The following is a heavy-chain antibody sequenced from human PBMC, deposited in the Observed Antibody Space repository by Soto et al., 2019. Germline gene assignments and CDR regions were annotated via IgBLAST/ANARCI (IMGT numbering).Heavy chain of an antibody. CDR3: ARDNPPVTLVVTAIRSTGAFDI. CDR1: GGSISSGGYY. Sequence: QVQLQESGPGLVKPSQTLSLTCTVSGGSISSGGYYWSWIRQHPGKGLEWIVYIYYSGSTYYNPALKSRVTISVNTSKNQFSLKLSFVTAADTAVYYCARDNPPVTLVVTAIRSTGAFDIWGQGTMVTVSS. CDR2: IYYSGST. D-gene: IGHD2-21*02. J-gene: IGHJ3*02. V-gene: IGHV4-31*03.